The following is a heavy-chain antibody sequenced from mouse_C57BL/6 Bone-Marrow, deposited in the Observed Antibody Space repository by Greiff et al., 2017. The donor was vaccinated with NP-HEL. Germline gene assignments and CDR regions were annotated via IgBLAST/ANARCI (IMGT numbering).Heavy chain of an antibody. CDR1: GYTFTSYW. Sequence: VQLQQPGTDLVKPGASVKLSCKASGYTFTSYWMHWVKQRPGQGLEWIGNINPSNGGINYNEKFKSKATLTVDKSSNTLYMQLSSLTSEDSAVYYGARRVIITSVVDFDYWGQGTTLTVAS. D-gene: IGHD1-1*01. V-gene: IGHV1-53*01. CDR3: ARRVIITSVVDFDY. CDR2: INPSNGGI. J-gene: IGHJ2*01.